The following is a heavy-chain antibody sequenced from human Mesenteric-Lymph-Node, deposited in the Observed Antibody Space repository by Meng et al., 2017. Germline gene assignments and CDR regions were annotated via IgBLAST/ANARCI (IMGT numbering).Heavy chain of an antibody. CDR1: GFTFSSYA. D-gene: IGHD1-14*01. CDR3: ASWREGTPPHFDY. CDR2: ISGSGGST. J-gene: IGHJ4*02. V-gene: IGHV3-23*01. Sequence: GESLKISCAASGFTFSSYAMSWVRQAPGKGLEWVSAISGSGGSTYYPDSLRGRFTISRDNSKNTLYLQLNSLRAEDTAVYYCASWREGTPPHFDYWGQGTLVTVSS.